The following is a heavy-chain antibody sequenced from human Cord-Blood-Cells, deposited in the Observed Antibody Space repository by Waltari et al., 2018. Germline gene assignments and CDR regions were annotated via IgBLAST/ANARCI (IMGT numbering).Heavy chain of an antibody. CDR3: ARDPRDGYNYFDY. CDR2: IIPIFGTA. Sequence: QVQLVQSGAEVKKPGSSVKVSCKASGATFSSYAISWVRQAPGQGLEWMVGIIPIFGTANYVQKFQGRVTITADESTSTAYVELSRLRSEDTAVDYCARDPRDGYNYFDYCGQGTLVTVGS. V-gene: IGHV1-69*01. J-gene: IGHJ4*02. CDR1: GATFSSYA. D-gene: IGHD5-12*01.